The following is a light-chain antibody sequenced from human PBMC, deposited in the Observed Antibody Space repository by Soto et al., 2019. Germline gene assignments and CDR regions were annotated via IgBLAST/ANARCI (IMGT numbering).Light chain of an antibody. Sequence: DIVMTQSPLSLPVTPGEPASISCRSSQSLLHSNGYNYLDWYLQKPGQSPQLLIYLGSDRASGVPDRFSASGSGTDFTLKISRVDAEDVGVYYCMQALQTPWTFGQGTKVEIK. CDR1: QSLLHSNGYNY. CDR3: MQALQTPWT. V-gene: IGKV2-28*01. CDR2: LGS. J-gene: IGKJ1*01.